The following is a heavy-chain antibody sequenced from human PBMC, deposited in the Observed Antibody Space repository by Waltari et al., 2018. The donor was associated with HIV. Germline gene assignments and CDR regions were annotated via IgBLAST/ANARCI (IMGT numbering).Heavy chain of an antibody. V-gene: IGHV4-34*01. CDR1: GGSFSGYY. D-gene: IGHD6-19*01. J-gene: IGHJ4*02. Sequence: QVQLQQWGAGLLKPSETLSLTCAVYGGSFSGYYWSWIRQPPGKGLEWIGEINHSGSTNYNPSLKSRVTISVDTSKNQFSLKLSSVTAADTAVYYCARWLDGTVNDYYFDYWGQGTLVTVSS. CDR3: ARWLDGTVNDYYFDY. CDR2: INHSGST.